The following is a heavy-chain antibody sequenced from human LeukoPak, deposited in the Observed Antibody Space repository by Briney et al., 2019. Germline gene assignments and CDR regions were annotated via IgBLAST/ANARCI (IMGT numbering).Heavy chain of an antibody. V-gene: IGHV4-59*01. J-gene: IGHJ6*03. CDR2: VFYSGTT. D-gene: IGHD3-3*01. Sequence: SETLSLTCTVSGGSMTNYFWIWIRQPPGKGLEWIGYVFYSGTTNYNPSLQSRVAISVDTSKNQISLNLRSVTAADTAVYYCAREVFGVDYYYYMDVWGKGTSVIVSS. CDR1: GGSMTNYF. CDR3: AREVFGVDYYYYMDV.